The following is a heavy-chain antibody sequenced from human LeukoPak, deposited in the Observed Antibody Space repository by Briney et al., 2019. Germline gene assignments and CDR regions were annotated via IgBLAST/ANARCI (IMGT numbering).Heavy chain of an antibody. CDR3: AREHTYGVHNAFDI. CDR2: INPNSGDT. V-gene: IGHV1-2*03. CDR1: GYTFTGYY. Sequence: LGASVKVSCKASGYTFTGYYIYWVRQAPGQGLEWMGWINPNSGDTKYAQNFQGRVTMTRDTFITTAYVEVSRLRSDDTAIYYCAREHTYGVHNAFDIWGQGTMVTVSS. J-gene: IGHJ3*02. D-gene: IGHD5-18*01.